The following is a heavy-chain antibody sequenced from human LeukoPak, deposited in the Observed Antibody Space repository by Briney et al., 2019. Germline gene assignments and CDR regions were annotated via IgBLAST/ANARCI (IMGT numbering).Heavy chain of an antibody. CDR2: ISWNSGSI. D-gene: IGHD2-15*01. CDR1: GFTFDDYA. V-gene: IGHV3-9*01. J-gene: IGHJ6*02. Sequence: GGSLRLSCAASGFTFDDYAMHWVRQAPGKGLEWVSGISWNSGSIGYADSVKGRFTISRDNAKNSLYLQMNSLRAEDTALYYCAKDLVAAPSSNGMDVWGQGTTVTVSS. CDR3: AKDLVAAPSSNGMDV.